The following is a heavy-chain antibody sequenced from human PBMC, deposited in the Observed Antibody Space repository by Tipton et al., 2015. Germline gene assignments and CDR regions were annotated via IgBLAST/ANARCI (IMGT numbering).Heavy chain of an antibody. J-gene: IGHJ6*02. V-gene: IGHV4-61*01. CDR1: GDSVSSGSYY. D-gene: IGHD3-10*01. CDR3: ARVRKGSGSYYRYPRNMDV. CDR2: IYYSGST. Sequence: GLVKPSETLSLTCTVSGDSVSSGSYYWSWIRQPPGKGLEWIGYIYYSGSTNYNPSLKGRVTISLDSSKNQFSLKLSSVTAADTAVYYCARVRKGSGSYYRYPRNMDVWGQGTTVTVSS.